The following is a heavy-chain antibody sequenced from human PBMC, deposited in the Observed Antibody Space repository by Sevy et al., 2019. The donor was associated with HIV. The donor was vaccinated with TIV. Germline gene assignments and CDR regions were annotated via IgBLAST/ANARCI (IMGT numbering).Heavy chain of an antibody. CDR2: ISYDGSNK. CDR3: ARKPGGNDAFDI. CDR1: GFTFSSYA. Sequence: GGSLRLSCAASGFTFSSYAMHWVRQAPGKGLEWVAVISYDGSNKYYADSVKGRLTISRDNSKNTLYLQMNSLRAEDTAVYYCARKPGGNDAFDIWGQGTMVTVSS. D-gene: IGHD3-16*01. J-gene: IGHJ3*02. V-gene: IGHV3-30-3*01.